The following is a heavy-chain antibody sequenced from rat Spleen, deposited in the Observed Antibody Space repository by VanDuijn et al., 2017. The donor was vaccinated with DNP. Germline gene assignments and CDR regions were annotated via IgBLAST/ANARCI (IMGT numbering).Heavy chain of an antibody. D-gene: IGHD1-2*01. Sequence: QVQLKESGPGLVQPSQTLSLTCTVSGFSLTSYGISWVRQPPGKGLEWIAAISSGGSTYYNSALKSRLSISRDTSKSQVFLKMNSLQTEDTAIYFCTREGSYIPMDAWGQGTSVTVSS. J-gene: IGHJ4*01. CDR1: GFSLTSYG. CDR2: ISSGGST. V-gene: IGHV2S12*01. CDR3: TREGSYIPMDA.